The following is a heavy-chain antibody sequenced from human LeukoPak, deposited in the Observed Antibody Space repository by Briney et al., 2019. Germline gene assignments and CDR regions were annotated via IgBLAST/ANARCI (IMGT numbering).Heavy chain of an antibody. V-gene: IGHV3-15*01. CDR3: TTQGAGYYYFDY. Sequence: GGSLRLSCAASGFTFTNAWMYWVRQAPGKGPEWVGRIKSITDGGTTDYAAPVKGRFTISRDVSKNTLYLQMNSLKTEDTAVYYCTTQGAGYYYFDYWGQGTLVTVSS. CDR1: GFTFTNAW. J-gene: IGHJ4*02. D-gene: IGHD3-9*01. CDR2: IKSITDGGTT.